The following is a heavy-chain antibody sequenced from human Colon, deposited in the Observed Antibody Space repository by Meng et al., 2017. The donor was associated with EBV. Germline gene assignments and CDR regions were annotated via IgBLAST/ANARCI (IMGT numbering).Heavy chain of an antibody. D-gene: IGHD5-12*01. CDR3: ARDRGGLGAFDY. Sequence: VPQPASGPALVKPSQPLPLPCPVSGCSINSGDYYWSWIRQPPGKGLEWIGYIYYSGSTYYNPSLKSRVTISVDTSKNQFSLKLSSVTAADTAVYYCARDRGGLGAFDYWGQGTLVTVVS. CDR2: IYYSGST. J-gene: IGHJ4*02. V-gene: IGHV4-30-4*01. CDR1: GCSINSGDYY.